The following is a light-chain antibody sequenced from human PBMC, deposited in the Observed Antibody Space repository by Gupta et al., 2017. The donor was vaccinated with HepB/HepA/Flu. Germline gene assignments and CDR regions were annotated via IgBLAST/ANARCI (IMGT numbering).Light chain of an antibody. CDR1: QSVSSY. V-gene: IGKV3-11*01. CDR2: DAS. Sequence: EIVLTQSPATLSLSPGERATLSCRASQSVSSYLAWYQQKPGQAPRLLIYDASNRANGVPDRFSGSGSGTEFTLTISSLEPEDFAVYYCQHRSNCPVPFGRGTKVDIK. CDR3: QHRSNCPVP. J-gene: IGKJ4*01.